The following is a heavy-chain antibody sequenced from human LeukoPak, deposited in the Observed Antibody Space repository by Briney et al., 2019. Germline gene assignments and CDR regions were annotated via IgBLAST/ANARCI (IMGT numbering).Heavy chain of an antibody. D-gene: IGHD3-22*01. V-gene: IGHV4-31*03. J-gene: IGHJ4*02. Sequence: SQTLSLTCTVSGGSISSGGYYWSWIRQHPGKGLEWIGYIYYSGSTNYNPSLKSRVTMSGDTSKNQVSLNLSSVTAADTAVYYCARHANDRSGYPLDHWGQGTLVTVSS. CDR1: GGSISSGGYY. CDR3: ARHANDRSGYPLDH. CDR2: IYYSGST.